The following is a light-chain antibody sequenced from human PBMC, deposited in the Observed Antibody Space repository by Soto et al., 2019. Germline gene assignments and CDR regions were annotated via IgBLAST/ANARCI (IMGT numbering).Light chain of an antibody. CDR3: QQYNSYSWT. V-gene: IGKV1-5*01. CDR1: QTITSW. J-gene: IGKJ1*01. CDR2: DAS. Sequence: DIQMTQSPSTLSASIGDRVTITCRASQTITSWMAWYQQKPGQAPKLLIYDASTLESGVPSRVSGSRSGTELTLTISSQQPDDFATYYCQQYNSYSWTFGQGTKVEIK.